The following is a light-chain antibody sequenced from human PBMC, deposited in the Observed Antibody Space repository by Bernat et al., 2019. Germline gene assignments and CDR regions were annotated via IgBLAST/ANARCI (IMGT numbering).Light chain of an antibody. J-gene: IGKJ1*01. CDR1: QSIDSY. CDR2: AAS. Sequence: DIQMTQSPSSLSASVGDRVTITCRASQSIDSYLHWYQLKSGKAPKLLIYAASSLQSGVPSRFSGSGSGTDFTLTISSLQPEDSATYYCQQSSSTPRTLGQGTKLEIK. CDR3: QQSSSTPRT. V-gene: IGKV1-39*01.